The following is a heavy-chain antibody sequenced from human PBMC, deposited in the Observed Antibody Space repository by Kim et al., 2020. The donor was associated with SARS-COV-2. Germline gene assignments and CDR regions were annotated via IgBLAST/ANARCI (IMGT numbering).Heavy chain of an antibody. CDR3: AREETTVVTPFYYYYYGMDV. D-gene: IGHD4-17*01. V-gene: IGHV1-46*01. CDR2: INPSGGST. Sequence: ASVKVSCKASGYTFTSYYMHWVRQAPGQGLEWMGIINPSGGSTSYAQKFQGRVTMTRDTSTSTVYMELSSLRSEDTAVYYCAREETTVVTPFYYYYYGMDVWGQGTTVTVSS. CDR1: GYTFTSYY. J-gene: IGHJ6*02.